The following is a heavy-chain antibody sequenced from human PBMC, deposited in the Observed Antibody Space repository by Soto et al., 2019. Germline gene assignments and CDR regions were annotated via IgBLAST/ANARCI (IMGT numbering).Heavy chain of an antibody. CDR2: IYYSGGT. CDR3: TREQSDDNYSDP. V-gene: IGHV4-61*08. D-gene: IGHD6-19*01. J-gene: IGHJ5*02. Sequence: SETLSLTCPFSCAALSSGGYFCTCVRQPPGKGLEWLGYIYYSGGTNYNPSLKSRVTISLDKSKSQFSLRLISVTAADTAVYYCTREQSDDNYSDPWGQGTLVTVS. CDR1: CAALSSGGYF.